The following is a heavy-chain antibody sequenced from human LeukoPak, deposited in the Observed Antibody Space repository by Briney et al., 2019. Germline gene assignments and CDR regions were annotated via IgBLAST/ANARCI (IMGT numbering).Heavy chain of an antibody. Sequence: PIFRTPNYAQNFQGRVTITTVESTSTAYMELSSLRSEDTAVYYCARALILDDYGGTIFDYWGQGTLVTVSS. V-gene: IGHV1-69*05. CDR2: PIFRTP. CDR3: ARALILDDYGGTIFDY. D-gene: IGHD4-23*01. J-gene: IGHJ4*02.